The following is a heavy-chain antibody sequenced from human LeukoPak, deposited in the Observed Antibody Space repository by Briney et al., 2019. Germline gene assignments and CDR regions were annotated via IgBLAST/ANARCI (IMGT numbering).Heavy chain of an antibody. V-gene: IGHV3-23*01. CDR1: GFTFSSYA. Sequence: GGSLRLSCATSGFTFSSYAMSWVRQAPGKGLEWVSAISGSGGSTYYADSVKGRFTISRDNSKNTLYLQMNSLRAEDTAVYYCARDYYDSSGYPMTYNWFDPWGQGTLVTVSS. CDR2: ISGSGGST. D-gene: IGHD3-22*01. J-gene: IGHJ5*02. CDR3: ARDYYDSSGYPMTYNWFDP.